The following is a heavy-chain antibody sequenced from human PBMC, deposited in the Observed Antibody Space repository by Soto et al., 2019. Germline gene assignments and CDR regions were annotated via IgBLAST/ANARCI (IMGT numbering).Heavy chain of an antibody. J-gene: IGHJ4*02. CDR3: AKSVVTDNYFDY. V-gene: IGHV3-30*18. D-gene: IGHD3-22*01. CDR1: VFTFSSYG. Sequence: GWSLRLSCAASVFTFSSYGMHWVRQAPGKGLEWVAVISYDGSNKYYADSVKGRFTISRDNSKNTLYLQMNSLRAEDTAVYYCAKSVVTDNYFDYWGQGTLVTVSS. CDR2: ISYDGSNK.